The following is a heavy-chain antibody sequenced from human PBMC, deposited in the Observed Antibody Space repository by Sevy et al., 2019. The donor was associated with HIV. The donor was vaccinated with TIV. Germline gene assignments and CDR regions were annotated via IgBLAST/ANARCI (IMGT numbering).Heavy chain of an antibody. V-gene: IGHV3-23*01. CDR1: GFSFDSYG. CDR3: AKGGGGHYDPDEIGYYFYYYNMDV. Sequence: GGSLRLSCAVSGFSFDSYGMTWVRQAPGKGLEWVSGISGSGSRTYYADSVKGRFIISRDNSKNTLDLQMNSLRSEEPAIYYCAKGGGGHYDPDEIGYYFYYYNMDVWGKRTTVTVSS. J-gene: IGHJ6*03. D-gene: IGHD3-22*01. CDR2: ISGSGSRT.